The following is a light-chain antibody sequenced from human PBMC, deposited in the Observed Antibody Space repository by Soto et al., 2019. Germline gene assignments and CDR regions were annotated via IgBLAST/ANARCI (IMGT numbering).Light chain of an antibody. V-gene: IGKV3-15*01. Sequence: EKVMTQSPATLSVSPGERATLSCRASQSVNSNLVWYQQKPGQAPRLLIYGASTRATGIPARFSGRGSGTEFTLTISSLQSEYFAVYYCQQYNNWPLTFGGGTKVEIK. CDR3: QQYNNWPLT. CDR2: GAS. CDR1: QSVNSN. J-gene: IGKJ4*01.